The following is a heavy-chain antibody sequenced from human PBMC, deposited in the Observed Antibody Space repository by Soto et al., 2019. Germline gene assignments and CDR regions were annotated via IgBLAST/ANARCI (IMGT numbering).Heavy chain of an antibody. CDR2: IYHSGNT. J-gene: IGHJ3*02. CDR3: ARDTYYYDSSGYYYDVRTFDI. Sequence: LSLTCTVSGDSVNSGGYYWSWIRQHPGKGLEWIGYIYHSGNTYYNPSLKSRVTISVDTSKNQFSLKLESVTAADTAVYYCARDTYYYDSSGYYYDVRTFDIWGQGTMVTVSS. V-gene: IGHV4-31*03. CDR1: GDSVNSGGYY. D-gene: IGHD3-22*01.